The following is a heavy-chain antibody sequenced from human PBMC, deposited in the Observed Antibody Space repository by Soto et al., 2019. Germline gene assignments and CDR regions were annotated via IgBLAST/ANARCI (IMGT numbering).Heavy chain of an antibody. CDR1: GFTFGSYA. V-gene: IGHV3-23*01. J-gene: IGHJ4*02. CDR2: ISGSGRST. D-gene: IGHD2-21*02. CDR3: AKSYCGGDCLFDY. Sequence: EVQLLESGGDLVQPGGSLRPSCAASGFTFGSYAISWVRQPPGKGLEWVSVISGSGRSTYYADSVKGRFTISRDNSKNTLYLQMTSLRVEDTAVYYCAKSYCGGDCLFDYWGQGALVTVSS.